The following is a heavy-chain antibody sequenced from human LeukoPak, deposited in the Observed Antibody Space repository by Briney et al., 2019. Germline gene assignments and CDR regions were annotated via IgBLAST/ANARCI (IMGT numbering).Heavy chain of an antibody. J-gene: IGHJ4*02. CDR3: ARAYDDYYDSSGYYYGFDY. V-gene: IGHV4-59*08. CDR1: GGSISSYY. D-gene: IGHD3-22*01. Sequence: NPSETLSLTCTVSGGSISSYYWSWIRQPPGKGLEWIGYIYYSGSTNYNPSLKSRVTISVGTSNNQFSLKLSSVTAAHTAVYYCARAYDDYYDSSGYYYGFDYWGQGTLVTVSS. CDR2: IYYSGST.